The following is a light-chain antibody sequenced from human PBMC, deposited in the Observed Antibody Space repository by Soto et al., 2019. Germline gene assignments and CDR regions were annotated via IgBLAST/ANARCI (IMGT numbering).Light chain of an antibody. V-gene: IGKV3-15*01. J-gene: IGKJ1*01. CDR2: GAS. CDR3: QQYNKGPVT. CDR1: QSVGRN. Sequence: TQATGTLSLSPGEGATLSCRASQSVGRNYFAWHQQTPGQAPRPLICGASTRATGIPARFSGSAAGTDFTLTISSLQSEDFAVYYCQQYNKGPVTFGQGTKVDIK.